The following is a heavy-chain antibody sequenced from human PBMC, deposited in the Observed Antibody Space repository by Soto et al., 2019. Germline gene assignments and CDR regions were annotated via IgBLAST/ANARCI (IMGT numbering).Heavy chain of an antibody. D-gene: IGHD3-22*01. CDR3: AMSAAVIVGYAFET. CDR1: GFTVSRNY. J-gene: IGHJ3*02. CDR2: VYTNGNT. V-gene: IGHV3-66*01. Sequence: EVQVMESGGDLVQPGGSLRLSCEAAGFTVSRNYMSWVRQAPGKGLECVSVVYTNGNTYFADSVKGRFTGSRDNSRNTLYLRMNSLRVEETAVYFCAMSAAVIVGYAFETWGPGTMVTVSS.